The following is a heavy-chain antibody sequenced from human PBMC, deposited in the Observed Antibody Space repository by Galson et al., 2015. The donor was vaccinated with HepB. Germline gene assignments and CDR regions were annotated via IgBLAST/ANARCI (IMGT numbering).Heavy chain of an antibody. J-gene: IGHJ4*02. CDR3: ARAFRSSNWDFDS. D-gene: IGHD6-13*01. CDR1: GGSISRYS. V-gene: IGHV4-59*01. Sequence: ETLSLTCTVSGGSISRYSWSWIRQPPGKGLESIGYIYNTGSTNYNPSLKSRVTISVDTSKNQFSLKLNSVTAADTAVYYCARAFRSSNWDFDSWGQGTLVTVSS. CDR2: IYNTGST.